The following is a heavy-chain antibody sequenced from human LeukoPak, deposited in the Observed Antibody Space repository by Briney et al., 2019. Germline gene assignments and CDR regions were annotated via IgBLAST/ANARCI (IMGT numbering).Heavy chain of an antibody. Sequence: PSETLSLTRAVYGGSFSGYYWSWLRQPPGKGLEWVGEINHSGSTNYNPSLKSRVTISVDTSKNQFSLKLSAVTAADTAVYYCARASGDYGDYATTYFDYWGQGTLVTVSS. J-gene: IGHJ4*02. CDR2: INHSGST. V-gene: IGHV4-34*01. CDR3: ARASGDYGDYATTYFDY. CDR1: GGSFSGYY. D-gene: IGHD4-17*01.